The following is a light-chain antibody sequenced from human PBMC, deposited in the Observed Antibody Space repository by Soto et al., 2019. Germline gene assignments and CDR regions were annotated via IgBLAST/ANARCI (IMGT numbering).Light chain of an antibody. Sequence: DVVMTQSPLSLPVTLGQAASISCRSSQGLVYGDGHTYMHWFQQRPGQSPRRLIYKVSNRDSGVPDKFSGRASDTTFTLKISRVEAEDVGVYYCMQGTHWPPTFGGGNKVEIK. CDR2: KVS. V-gene: IGKV2-30*01. J-gene: IGKJ4*01. CDR3: MQGTHWPPT. CDR1: QGLVYGDGHTY.